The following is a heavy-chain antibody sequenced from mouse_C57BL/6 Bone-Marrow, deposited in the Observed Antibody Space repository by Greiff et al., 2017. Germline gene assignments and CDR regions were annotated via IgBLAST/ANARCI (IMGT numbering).Heavy chain of an antibody. Sequence: VQLQQSGAELARPGASVKMSCKASGYTFTSYTMHWVKQRPGQGLEWIGYINPSSGYTKYNQKFKDKATLTADKSSSTAYMQLSSLTSEDSAVYYGARASLYDYDCKAWFAYWGQGTLVTVSA. J-gene: IGHJ3*01. CDR3: ARASLYDYDCKAWFAY. CDR1: GYTFTSYT. CDR2: INPSSGYT. V-gene: IGHV1-4*01. D-gene: IGHD2-4*01.